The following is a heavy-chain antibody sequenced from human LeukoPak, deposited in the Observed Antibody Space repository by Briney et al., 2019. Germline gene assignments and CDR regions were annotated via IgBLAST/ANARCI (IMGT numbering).Heavy chain of an antibody. V-gene: IGHV3-21*01. CDR2: ISSSSSYI. J-gene: IGHJ4*02. CDR3: ARGVGYSSGWYSPIDY. D-gene: IGHD6-19*01. CDR1: GFTFSSYR. Sequence: PGGSLRLSCAASGFTFSSYRMNWVRQAPGKGLEWVSSISSSSSYIYYADSVKGRFTISRDNAKNSLYLQMNSLRAEDTAVYYCARGVGYSSGWYSPIDYWGQGTLVTVSS.